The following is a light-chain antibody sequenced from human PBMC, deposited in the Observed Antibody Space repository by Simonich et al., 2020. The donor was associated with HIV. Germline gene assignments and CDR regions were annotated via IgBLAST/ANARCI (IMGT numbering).Light chain of an antibody. CDR1: HSLLKTKGYNY. V-gene: IGKV2-28*01. Sequence: DIVMTQSPLSLPVTPVEPASISCRSSHSLLKTKGYNYLVWYLQKPGQSPQRLIYLGSNRASGVPDRFSGCGSGTDFTLKINRVEAEDVGIYYCMQPLQTVTFGGGTKVEIK. CDR3: MQPLQTVT. J-gene: IGKJ4*01. CDR2: LGS.